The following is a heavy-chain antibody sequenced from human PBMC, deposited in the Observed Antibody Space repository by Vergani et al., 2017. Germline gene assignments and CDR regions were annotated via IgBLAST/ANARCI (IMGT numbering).Heavy chain of an antibody. CDR3: ARDRGYCSGGSCFDDAFDI. J-gene: IGHJ3*02. CDR2: ISSSSSYI. V-gene: IGHV3-21*01. Sequence: EVQLVESGGGLVKPGGSLRLSCAASGFTFSSYSMNWVRQAPGKGLEWVSSISSSSSYIYYADSVKGRFTISRDNAKNSLYLQMNSLRAEDTAVYYGARDRGYCSGGSCFDDAFDIWGQGTMVTVSS. D-gene: IGHD2-15*01. CDR1: GFTFSSYS.